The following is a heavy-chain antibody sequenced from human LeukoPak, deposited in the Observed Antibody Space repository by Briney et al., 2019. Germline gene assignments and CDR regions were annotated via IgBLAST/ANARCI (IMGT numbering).Heavy chain of an antibody. J-gene: IGHJ4*02. D-gene: IGHD3-22*01. CDR3: ARDRDSSGYYTSLDY. CDR2: ISSSSSYM. V-gene: IGHV3-21*01. CDR1: GFTFSSYS. Sequence: GGSLRLSCAASGFTFSSYSMNWVRQAPGKGLEWVSSISSSSSYMFYADSVKGRFTISRDNSKNTLYLQMNSLRAEDTAVYYCARDRDSSGYYTSLDYWGQGTLVTVSS.